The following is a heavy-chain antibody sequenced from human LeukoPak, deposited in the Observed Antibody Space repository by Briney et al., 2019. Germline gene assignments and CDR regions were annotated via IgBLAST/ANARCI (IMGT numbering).Heavy chain of an antibody. CDR1: GFKFADYD. D-gene: IGHD5-24*01. J-gene: IGHJ6*02. CDR2: IRNTVYGGTI. Sequence: GGSLRLSCSVSGFKFADYDMSWLRQAPGKGLEWVGFIRNTVYGGTIKYAAAVKGRFTISRDDSRSIAYLQMNSLQSEDTAVYFCSRSTWRYTMDVWGQGTTVTVSS. V-gene: IGHV3-49*03. CDR3: SRSTWRYTMDV.